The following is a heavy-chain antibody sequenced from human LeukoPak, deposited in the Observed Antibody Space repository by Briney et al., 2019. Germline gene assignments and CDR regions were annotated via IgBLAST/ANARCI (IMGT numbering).Heavy chain of an antibody. J-gene: IGHJ4*02. CDR1: GFTFSSYG. CDR2: IWYDGSNK. V-gene: IGHV3-33*08. CDR3: ARESITMVRGALDY. Sequence: PGGSLRLSCAASGFTFSSYGMHWVRQAPGKGLEWVAVIWYDGSNKYYADSVKGRFTISRDNSKNTLYLQMNSLRAEDTAVYYCARESITMVRGALDYWGQGTLATVSS. D-gene: IGHD3-10*01.